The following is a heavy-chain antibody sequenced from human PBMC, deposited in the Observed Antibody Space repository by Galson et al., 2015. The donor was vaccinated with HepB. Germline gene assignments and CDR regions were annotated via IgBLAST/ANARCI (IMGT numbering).Heavy chain of an antibody. Sequence: SLRLSCAASGFTFSSYSLNWVRQALGTGLEWVSYISSSSSTIYYAASVKGRFTISRDNAKNSLYLQMNSLRAEDTAVYYCASPRGTPHYYDDGMDGWGQGTTVTVSS. CDR2: ISSSSSTI. V-gene: IGHV3-48*01. D-gene: IGHD3-10*01. CDR3: ASPRGTPHYYDDGMDG. J-gene: IGHJ6*02. CDR1: GFTFSSYS.